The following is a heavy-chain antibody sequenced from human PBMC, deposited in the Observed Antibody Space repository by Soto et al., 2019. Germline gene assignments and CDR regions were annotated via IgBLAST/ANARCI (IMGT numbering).Heavy chain of an antibody. CDR2: ISSSGSTI. Sequence: GGSLRLSCAASGFTFSDYYMSWIRQAPGKGLEWVSYISSSGSTIYYADSVKGRFTISRDNAKNSLYLQMNSLRAEDTAVYYCARPRPNCSGGSCYSPAPNWFDPWGQGTLVTVSS. J-gene: IGHJ5*02. CDR3: ARPRPNCSGGSCYSPAPNWFDP. V-gene: IGHV3-11*01. CDR1: GFTFSDYY. D-gene: IGHD2-15*01.